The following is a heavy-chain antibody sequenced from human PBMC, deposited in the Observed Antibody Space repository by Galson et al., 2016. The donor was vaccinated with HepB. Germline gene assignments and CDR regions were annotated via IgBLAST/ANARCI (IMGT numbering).Heavy chain of an antibody. CDR3: GKDYCGRGSCFPTDD. Sequence: SLRLSCAASGFTLSSYGMHWVRQAPGKGLEWVAVISYDGSDKYYGNSVKGRFTISRDNSKNTLYLQMNSLRAEDTAVYYCGKDYCGRGSCFPTDDWGQGTLVTVSS. CDR2: ISYDGSDK. J-gene: IGHJ4*02. D-gene: IGHD2-15*01. CDR1: GFTLSSYG. V-gene: IGHV3-30*18.